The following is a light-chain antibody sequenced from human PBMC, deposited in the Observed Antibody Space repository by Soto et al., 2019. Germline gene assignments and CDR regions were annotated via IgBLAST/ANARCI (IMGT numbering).Light chain of an antibody. J-gene: IGLJ2*01. CDR3: SSCTSSATLV. V-gene: IGLV2-14*01. Sequence: QSALTQPASVSGSPGQSITISCTGSSSDIGGYNTVSWYQQYPGKAPKLMIYGVSDRPSGVSNRFSGSKSGNTASLTISGLQAEDEADYYCSSCTSSATLVFGGGTKLTVL. CDR2: GVS. CDR1: SSDIGGYNT.